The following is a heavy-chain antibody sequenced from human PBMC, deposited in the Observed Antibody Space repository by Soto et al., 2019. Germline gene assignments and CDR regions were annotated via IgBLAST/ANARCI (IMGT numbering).Heavy chain of an antibody. CDR2: ISWGSGSI. J-gene: IGHJ4*02. D-gene: IGHD4-17*01. CDR1: GFKFEDYA. Sequence: QLVESGGDLVQPGRSLRLSCAASGFKFEDYAMHWVRQAPGKGLEWVSSISWGSGSIGYAYSVRGRFAISRDNAKKSLYLQMNSLRTEDTALYYCARSRATVTPLDYWGQGTLVTVSS. CDR3: ARSRATVTPLDY. V-gene: IGHV3-9*01.